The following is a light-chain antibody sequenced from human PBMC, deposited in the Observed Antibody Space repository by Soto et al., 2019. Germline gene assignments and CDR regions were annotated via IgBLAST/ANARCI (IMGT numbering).Light chain of an antibody. J-gene: IGKJ4*01. CDR2: DAS. CDR3: QPYSSMLS. CDR1: HDVSWN. Sequence: DIQMTQSPSSLSASVGDRVTIACQSSHDVSWNLNWFQQKPGEAPKLLIYDASNLERGVPSRFSGSASGPGITLTISSLQPEDVPTYYCQPYSSMLSFGGGTEVDLK. V-gene: IGKV1-33*01.